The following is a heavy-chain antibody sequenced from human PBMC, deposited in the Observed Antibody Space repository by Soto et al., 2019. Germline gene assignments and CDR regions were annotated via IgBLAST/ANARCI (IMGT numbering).Heavy chain of an antibody. CDR3: ARAPSAYCGGDCYSDFDY. Sequence: SETLSLTXTVSGGSISSYYWSWIRQPPGKGLEWIGYIYYSGSTNYNPSLKSRVTISVDTSKNQFSLKLSSVTAADTAVYYCARAPSAYCGGDCYSDFDYWGQGTLVTVSS. CDR1: GGSISSYY. J-gene: IGHJ4*02. CDR2: IYYSGST. D-gene: IGHD2-21*02. V-gene: IGHV4-59*01.